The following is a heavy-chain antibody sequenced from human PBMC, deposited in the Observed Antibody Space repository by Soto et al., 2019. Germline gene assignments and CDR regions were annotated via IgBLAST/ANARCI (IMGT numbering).Heavy chain of an antibody. D-gene: IGHD2-15*01. V-gene: IGHV3-30*18. Sequence: QVQLVESGGGVVQPGRSLRLSCAASGFTFSTYGMHWVRQAPGKGLEWVAVISYDGSNIYYADSVKGRFTISRDNSKNTLYLQMNSLRPEDTAVYYCAKDRYWSGGSCYYDAFDIWGQGTMVTVSS. CDR3: AKDRYWSGGSCYYDAFDI. J-gene: IGHJ3*02. CDR1: GFTFSTYG. CDR2: ISYDGSNI.